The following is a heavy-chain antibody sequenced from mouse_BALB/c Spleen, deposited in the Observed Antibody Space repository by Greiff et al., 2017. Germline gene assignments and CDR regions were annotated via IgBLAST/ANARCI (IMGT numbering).Heavy chain of an antibody. V-gene: IGHV6-6*02. D-gene: IGHD4-1*01. J-gene: IGHJ2*01. CDR2: IRLKSNNYAT. CDR3: TKTPLGYYFDY. CDR1: GFTFSNYW. Sequence: EVKLEESGGGLVQPGGSMKLSCVASGFTFSNYWMNWVRQSPEKGLEWVAEIRLKSNNYATHYAESVKGRFTISRDDSKSSVYLQMNNLTAEDTSIYYCTKTPLGYYFDYWGQGTTLTVSS.